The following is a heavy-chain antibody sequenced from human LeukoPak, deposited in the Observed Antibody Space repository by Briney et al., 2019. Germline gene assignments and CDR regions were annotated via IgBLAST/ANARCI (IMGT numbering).Heavy chain of an antibody. J-gene: IGHJ4*02. CDR3: AKQGFGC. CDR2: ISGSADNT. Sequence: RGSLTLSCTASGFTLSSYAMSWVRQAPGEGLEWVSTISGSADNTNYAEAVKGRFTISRDNSKNTMYLQMNSLRAEDTAVYYCAKQGFGCWGQGTLVTVSS. CDR1: GFTLSSYA. V-gene: IGHV3-23*01.